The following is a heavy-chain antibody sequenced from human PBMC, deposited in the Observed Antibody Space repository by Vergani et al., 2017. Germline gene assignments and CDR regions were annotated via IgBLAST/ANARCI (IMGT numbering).Heavy chain of an antibody. CDR1: GGSISSGSYY. Sequence: QVQLQESGPGLVKPSQTLSLTCTVSGGSISSGSYYWSWIRQPAGKGLEWIGRIYTSGSTNYNPYLKSRVTISVDTSKTQFSLKLSSVTAADTAVYYCARSSLSSTYNWFDPWGQGTLVTVSS. D-gene: IGHD6-13*01. CDR3: ARSSLSSTYNWFDP. V-gene: IGHV4-61*02. J-gene: IGHJ5*02. CDR2: IYTSGST.